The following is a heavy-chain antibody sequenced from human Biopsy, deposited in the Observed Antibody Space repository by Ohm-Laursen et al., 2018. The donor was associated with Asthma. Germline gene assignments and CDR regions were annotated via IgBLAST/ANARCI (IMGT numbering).Heavy chain of an antibody. J-gene: IGHJ4*02. Sequence: SLRLSCAASGFNFHNYGMNWVRRAPGKRLEWVAQILFDGRKINYPDSVKGRFTISRDNSKNMVYLQMNSLRPEDTAVYYCAKDRVAGRSYYFDYWGQGTLVTVSS. CDR3: AKDRVAGRSYYFDY. V-gene: IGHV3-30*18. D-gene: IGHD6-13*01. CDR1: GFNFHNYG. CDR2: ILFDGRKI.